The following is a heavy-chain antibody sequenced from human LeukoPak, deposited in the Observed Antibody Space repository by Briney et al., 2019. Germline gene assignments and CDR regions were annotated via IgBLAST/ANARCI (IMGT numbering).Heavy chain of an antibody. CDR1: GFTFNNYA. CDR3: AKKEGYYYDSGGYYVEYFQH. J-gene: IGHJ1*01. V-gene: IGHV3-23*01. Sequence: GGSLRLSCAASGFTFNNYAMSWVRQAPGKGLEWVSAISGSGGTTYYADSVKGRFTFSRDNSKNTLYLQMNSLRAEDTAVYYCAKKEGYYYDSGGYYVEYFQHWGQGTLVTVSS. D-gene: IGHD3-22*01. CDR2: ISGSGGTT.